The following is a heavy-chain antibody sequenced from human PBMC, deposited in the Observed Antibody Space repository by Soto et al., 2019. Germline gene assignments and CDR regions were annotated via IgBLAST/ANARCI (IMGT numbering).Heavy chain of an antibody. J-gene: IGHJ4*02. CDR1: GYTLTELS. Sequence: ASVKVSCKVSGYTLTELSMHWGRQAPGKGLEWMGGFDPEDGETIYAQKFQGRVTMTEDTSTDTAYMELSSLRSEDTAVYYCATRIRRGRYGQFAYWGQGPLVTVSS. CDR3: ATRIRRGRYGQFAY. D-gene: IGHD5-18*01. CDR2: FDPEDGET. V-gene: IGHV1-24*01.